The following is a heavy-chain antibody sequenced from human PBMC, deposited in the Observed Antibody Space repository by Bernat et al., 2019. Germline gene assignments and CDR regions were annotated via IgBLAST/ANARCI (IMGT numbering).Heavy chain of an antibody. V-gene: IGHV3-15*07. D-gene: IGHD1-26*01. CDR3: TTAPSGGATSPDY. Sequence: EVQLVESGGGLVKPGGSLRLSCAASGFTFSNAWMNWVSQAPGRGLEWVGRIKSKTDGGTTAYAAPVKGRFTISRDDSKSTVFLQMNSLKTEDTAVYYCTTAPSGGATSPDYWGQGTLATVSS. CDR1: GFTFSNAW. J-gene: IGHJ4*02. CDR2: IKSKTDGGTT.